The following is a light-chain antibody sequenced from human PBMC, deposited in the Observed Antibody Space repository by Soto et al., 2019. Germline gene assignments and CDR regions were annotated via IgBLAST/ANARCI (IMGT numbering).Light chain of an antibody. CDR3: CSADNRPCAVV. CDR1: SSDVGNYNL. J-gene: IGLJ2*01. V-gene: IGLV2-23*02. Sequence: QSALTQPASVSGSPGQSITISCTGTSSDVGNYNLVSWYQHHPGTAPKLMVYEVTKRPSGVSSRFSGSKSGNTASLTISGLLDEDEADYYCCSADNRPCAVVFGGGTKLTVL. CDR2: EVT.